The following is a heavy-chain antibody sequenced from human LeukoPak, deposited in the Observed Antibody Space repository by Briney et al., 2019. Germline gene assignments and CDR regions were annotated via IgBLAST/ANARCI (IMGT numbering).Heavy chain of an antibody. CDR3: ARESVGDFWRGSPSGYFDY. V-gene: IGHV3-33*01. Sequence: GGSLRLSCAASGFTFSSYGMHWVRQAPGKGLEWVAVIWYDGSNKYYADSLKGRFTISRDNSKNTLYLQMNSLRAEDTAVYYCARESVGDFWRGSPSGYFDYWGRGTLVTVSS. D-gene: IGHD3-3*01. CDR2: IWYDGSNK. CDR1: GFTFSSYG. J-gene: IGHJ4*02.